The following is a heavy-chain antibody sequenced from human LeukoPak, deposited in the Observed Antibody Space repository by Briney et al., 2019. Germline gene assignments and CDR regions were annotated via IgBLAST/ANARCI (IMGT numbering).Heavy chain of an antibody. CDR2: IKSKTDGGTT. Sequence: GGSLRLSCAASGFTFSNAWMSWVRQAPGKGLEWVGRIKSKTDGGTTDYAAPVKGRFTISRDDSKNTLYLQMNSLRAEDTAVYYCARGTAVAGFDYWGQGTLVTVSS. D-gene: IGHD6-19*01. CDR1: GFTFSNAW. J-gene: IGHJ4*02. CDR3: ARGTAVAGFDY. V-gene: IGHV3-15*01.